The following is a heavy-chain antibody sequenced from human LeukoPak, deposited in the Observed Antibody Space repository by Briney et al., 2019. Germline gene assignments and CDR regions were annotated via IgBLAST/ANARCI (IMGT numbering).Heavy chain of an antibody. J-gene: IGHJ6*02. D-gene: IGHD3-16*01. CDR2: INPKSGAT. Sequence: PGASVKVSCKASGYAFTGNYIHWVRQAPGQGLEWMGWINPKSGATNYAPNFQGRVTMTRDTSITTAYVELSSLRSDDTAVYYCARERGSLGYYYGMDIWGQGTTVTVSS. CDR1: GYAFTGNY. V-gene: IGHV1-2*02. CDR3: ARERGSLGYYYGMDI.